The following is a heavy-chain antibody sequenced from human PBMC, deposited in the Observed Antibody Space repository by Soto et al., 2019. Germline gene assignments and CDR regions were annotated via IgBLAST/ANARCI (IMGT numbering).Heavy chain of an antibody. J-gene: IGHJ4*02. CDR1: GGSFSGYY. D-gene: IGHD5-12*01. Sequence: SETLSLTCAVYGGSFSGYYWSWIRQPPGKGLEWIGEIYHSGSTNYNPSLKSRVTISVDTSKNQFSLRLSSVTAADTAVYYCATGSPYIGYAWWGQGPFVT. CDR3: ATGSPYIGYAW. CDR2: IYHSGST. V-gene: IGHV4-34*01.